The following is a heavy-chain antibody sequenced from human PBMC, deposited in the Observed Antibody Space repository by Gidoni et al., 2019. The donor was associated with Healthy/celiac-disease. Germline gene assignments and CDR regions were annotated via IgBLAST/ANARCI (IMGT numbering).Heavy chain of an antibody. CDR1: GFTFSSYA. V-gene: IGHV3-23*01. Sequence: EVQLLESGGGLVQPGGSLRLSCAASGFTFSSYAMSWVRQAPGKGLAWVSAISGSGGSTYYADSVKGRFTISRDNSKNTLYLQMNSLRAEDTAVYYCAKDSSRTTYYDFWSGYYTSGWFDPWGQGTLVTVSS. CDR3: AKDSSRTTYYDFWSGYYTSGWFDP. J-gene: IGHJ5*02. CDR2: ISGSGGST. D-gene: IGHD3-3*01.